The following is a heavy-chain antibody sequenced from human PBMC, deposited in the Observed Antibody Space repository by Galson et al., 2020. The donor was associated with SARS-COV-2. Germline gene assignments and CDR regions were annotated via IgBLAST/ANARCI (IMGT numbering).Heavy chain of an antibody. D-gene: IGHD7-27*01. Sequence: SQTLSLTCAVYGGSFSGYYWSWIRQPPGKGLEWIGEINHSGSTNYNPSLKSRVTISVDTSKNQFSLKLSSVTAADTAVYYCARETQGENWGEDYYDYWGQGTLVTVSS. CDR3: ARETQGENWGEDYYDY. CDR2: INHSGST. J-gene: IGHJ4*02. V-gene: IGHV4-34*01. CDR1: GGSFSGYY.